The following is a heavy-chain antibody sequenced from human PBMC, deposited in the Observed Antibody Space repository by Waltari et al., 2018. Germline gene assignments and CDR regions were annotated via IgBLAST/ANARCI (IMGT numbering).Heavy chain of an antibody. J-gene: IGHJ4*02. CDR1: GFTVRDNY. CDR2: IYNDGET. Sequence: EEQLVESGGRLVQSGGSLRLSCAASGFTVRDNYMTWVRQAPGKGLEWVSVIYNDGETFYAESVKGRFTISREISRNEVSLQMHSVRGDDAGIYYCAREWSNATTWFGGYFDLWGQGTQVIVSS. CDR3: AREWSNATTWFGGYFDL. D-gene: IGHD3-16*01. V-gene: IGHV3-53*01.